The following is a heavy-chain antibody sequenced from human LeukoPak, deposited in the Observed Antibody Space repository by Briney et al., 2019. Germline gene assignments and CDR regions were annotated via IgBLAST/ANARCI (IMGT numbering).Heavy chain of an antibody. CDR1: GYSISSGYY. CDR3: ARRITTDYYGSGSYWFDP. V-gene: IGHV4-38-2*01. Sequence: PSETLSHTCAVSGYSISSGYYWGWIRQPPGKGLEWIGSIYHSGSTHYNPSLKSRVTISVDTSKNQFSLKLSSVTAADTAVYYCARRITTDYYGSGSYWFDPWGQGTLVTVSS. CDR2: IYHSGST. D-gene: IGHD3-10*01. J-gene: IGHJ5*02.